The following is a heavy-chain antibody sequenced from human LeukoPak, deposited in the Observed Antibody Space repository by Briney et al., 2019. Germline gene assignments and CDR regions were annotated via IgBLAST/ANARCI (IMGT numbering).Heavy chain of an antibody. CDR3: ARDVDYYDSSGYYYVPYYYGMDV. Sequence: CXAXGGTFSSYAISGVGQAAGQGREWMGGIIPIFGIANYAQKFQVRVTITADKSTSTAYMELSSLRSQDTAVYYCARDVDYYDSSGYYYVPYYYGMDVWGQGTTVTVSS. V-gene: IGHV1-69*17. CDR1: GGTFSSYA. J-gene: IGHJ6*02. D-gene: IGHD3-22*01. CDR2: IIPIFGIA.